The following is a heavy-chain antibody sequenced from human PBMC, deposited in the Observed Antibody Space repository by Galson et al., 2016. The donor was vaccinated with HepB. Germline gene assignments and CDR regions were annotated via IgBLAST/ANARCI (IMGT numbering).Heavy chain of an antibody. CDR1: GYSISSGYY. CDR3: ASPGYCSGGSCYDPSSDY. Sequence: SETLSLTCAVSGYSISSGYYWGWIRQPPGKGPEWIGSIYHSGSTYYNPSLKSRVTISVDTSKNQFSLKLSSVTAADTAVYYCASPGYCSGGSCYDPSSDYWGQGTLVTVSS. V-gene: IGHV4-38-2*01. J-gene: IGHJ4*02. D-gene: IGHD2-15*01. CDR2: IYHSGST.